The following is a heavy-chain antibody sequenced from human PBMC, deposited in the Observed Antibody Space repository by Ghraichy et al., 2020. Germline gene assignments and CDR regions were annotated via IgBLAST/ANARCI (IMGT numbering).Heavy chain of an antibody. CDR2: IYYNGNT. Sequence: SETLSLTCTVSGGSISSYYWNWIRQPPGRGLEWIGYIYYNGNTNYNPSLKSRVTISKDTSNNQFSLRLSSVTAADTAVYYCARGLNSGPYYYYYYMDVWGKGTTVTVSS. D-gene: IGHD1-26*01. V-gene: IGHV4-59*01. CDR3: ARGLNSGPYYYYYYMDV. J-gene: IGHJ6*03. CDR1: GGSISSYY.